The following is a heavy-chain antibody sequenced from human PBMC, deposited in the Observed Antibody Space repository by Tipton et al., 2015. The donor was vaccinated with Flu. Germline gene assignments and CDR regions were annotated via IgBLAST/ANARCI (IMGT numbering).Heavy chain of an antibody. CDR2: ISYDGRNQ. V-gene: IGHV3-30*18. CDR3: AKDSWEAAAGFDY. CDR1: GFTFSSCG. J-gene: IGHJ4*02. Sequence: SLRLSCAASGFTFSSCGMHWVRQAPGKGLEWVAVISYDGRNQDYADSVKGRFTMSRDNSKNMLYLQMNSLRAEDTAVYFCAKDSWEAAAGFDYWGQGTLVTVSS. D-gene: IGHD6-13*01.